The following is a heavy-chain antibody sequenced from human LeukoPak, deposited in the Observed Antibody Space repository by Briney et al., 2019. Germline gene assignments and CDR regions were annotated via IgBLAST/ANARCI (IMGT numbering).Heavy chain of an antibody. D-gene: IGHD6-19*01. V-gene: IGHV4-59*01. CDR3: ARGLIAVAGSNWFDP. CDR1: GGSISSYY. Sequence: PSETLSLTCTVSGGSISSYYGSWIRQPRGEGLEWIGYIYYSGSTNYNPSLKSRVTISVDTSKNHFSLKLSSVIAADTAVYYCARGLIAVAGSNWFDPWGQGTLVTVSS. J-gene: IGHJ5*02. CDR2: IYYSGST.